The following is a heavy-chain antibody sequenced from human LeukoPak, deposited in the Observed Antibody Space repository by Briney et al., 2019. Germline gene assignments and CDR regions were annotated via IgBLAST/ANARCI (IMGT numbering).Heavy chain of an antibody. J-gene: IGHJ4*02. CDR2: IYHSGGA. D-gene: IGHD2-15*01. Sequence: SETLSLTCGVSGGSFSISYWSWIRQPPGKGLEWIGQIYHSGGANYNPSLKSRVTISVDTSKNQFSLKLSSVTAADTAVYYCARGGGAYWGQGTLVTVSS. V-gene: IGHV4-34*01. CDR1: GGSFSISY. CDR3: ARGGGAY.